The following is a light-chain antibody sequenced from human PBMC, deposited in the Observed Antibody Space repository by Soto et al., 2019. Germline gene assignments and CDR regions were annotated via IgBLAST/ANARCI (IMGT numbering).Light chain of an antibody. CDR2: GAS. Sequence: VLTQSPVTLSLSPGERGTLSCMASQSVSSNFLAWYQQKPGQAPRLLIYGASTRATGVPARFSGSGSGTEFTLTISRLQSEDFAVYYCQQYYNWRPRFGQGTKVDIK. V-gene: IGKV3-15*01. J-gene: IGKJ1*01. CDR3: QQYYNWRPR. CDR1: QSVSSN.